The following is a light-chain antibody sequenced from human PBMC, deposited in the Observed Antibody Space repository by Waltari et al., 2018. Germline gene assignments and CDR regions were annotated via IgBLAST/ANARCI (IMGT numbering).Light chain of an antibody. V-gene: IGKV3-20*01. CDR1: HTISSGN. J-gene: IGKJ1*01. Sequence: EIVLTQSPGILSLSPGERATLSCRASHTISSGNIAWYQQRPGQAPRLLIYGAPTRATGIPDRFSGSGSGADFTLTISRLEPEDFAVYYCQQYGRFPETFGQGTKVDIK. CDR3: QQYGRFPET. CDR2: GAP.